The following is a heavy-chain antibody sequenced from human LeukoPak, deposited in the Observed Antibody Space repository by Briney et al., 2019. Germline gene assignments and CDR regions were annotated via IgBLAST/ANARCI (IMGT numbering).Heavy chain of an antibody. Sequence: PGGSLRLSCAASGFTVSSNYMIWVRQAPGKGLEWVSVIYSGGSTYYADYVKGRFTISRDNSKNTLYLQMNSLRAEDTAVYYCARDAPKVGSGYSCYDDGLRDYWGQGTLVTVSS. CDR3: ARDAPKVGSGYSCYDDGLRDY. V-gene: IGHV3-66*01. D-gene: IGHD5-12*01. CDR1: GFTVSSNY. CDR2: IYSGGST. J-gene: IGHJ4*02.